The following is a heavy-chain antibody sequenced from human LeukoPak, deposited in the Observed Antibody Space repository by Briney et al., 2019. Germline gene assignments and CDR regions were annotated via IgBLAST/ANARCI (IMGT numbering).Heavy chain of an antibody. CDR3: ARDETYDHVWGSFRYPFDY. CDR1: GFTFSSYA. Sequence: GSLRLSCAASGFTFSSYAMSWVRQAPGKGLEWVSAISGSGGSTYYADSVKGRFTISRDNSKNTLYLQMNSLRAEDTAVYYCARDETYDHVWGSFRYPFDYWGQGTLVTVSS. V-gene: IGHV3-23*01. J-gene: IGHJ4*02. CDR2: ISGSGGST. D-gene: IGHD3-16*02.